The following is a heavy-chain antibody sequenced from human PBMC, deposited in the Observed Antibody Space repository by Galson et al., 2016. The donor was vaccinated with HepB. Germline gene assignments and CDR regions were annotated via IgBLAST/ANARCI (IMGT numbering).Heavy chain of an antibody. J-gene: IGHJ6*02. D-gene: IGHD1-1*01. CDR2: IRYDGSNE. Sequence: SLRLSCAASGFSFSSYAMHWVRQAPGKGLEWVAIIRYDGSNEYYADSVKGRFTISRDNFKNTLYLQMNSLSAEDTAVYYCARDLAATLTTGYFYYGLDVWGQGTTVTVSS. CDR3: ARDLAATLTTGYFYYGLDV. V-gene: IGHV3-33*01. CDR1: GFSFSSYA.